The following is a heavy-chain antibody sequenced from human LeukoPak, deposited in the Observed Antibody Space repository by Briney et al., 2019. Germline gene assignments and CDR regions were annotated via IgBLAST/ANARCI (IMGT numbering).Heavy chain of an antibody. V-gene: IGHV3-23*01. CDR2: ISGSGGST. CDR3: ATRGWYVPIDY. D-gene: IGHD6-19*01. CDR1: GFTFSSYA. Sequence: GVSLRLSCAASGFTFSSYAMSWVRQAPGKGLEWVSAISGSGGSTYYADSVKGRFTISRDNSKNTLYLQMNSLRAEDTAVYYCATRGWYVPIDYWGQGTLVTVSS. J-gene: IGHJ4*02.